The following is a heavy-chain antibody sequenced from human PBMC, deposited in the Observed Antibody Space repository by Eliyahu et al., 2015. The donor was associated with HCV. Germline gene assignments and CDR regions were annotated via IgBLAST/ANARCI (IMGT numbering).Heavy chain of an antibody. CDR1: GXTFSNYG. D-gene: IGHD3-10*01. CDR2: IVYDVNNK. CDR3: SKDWGRGWGFADF. Sequence: QVHLVESGGGVVQPGRSLRXXCAASGXTFSNYGMHWVRQAPGKGLEWVAVIVYDVNNKFYADSVKGRFTISRDNSKNTLYLQMNSLRAEDTAVYYCSKDWGRGWGFADFWGQGTLVTVSA. J-gene: IGHJ4*02. V-gene: IGHV3-33*06.